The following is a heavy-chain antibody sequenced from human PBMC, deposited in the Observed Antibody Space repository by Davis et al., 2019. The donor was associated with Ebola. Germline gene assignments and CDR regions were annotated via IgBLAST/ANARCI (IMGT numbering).Heavy chain of an antibody. CDR3: ARWHYDSSGSYYLDY. J-gene: IGHJ4*02. V-gene: IGHV3-74*01. Sequence: HTGGSLRLSCAASGFTFSTYWMQWVRQAPGKGLVWVSHINSDGSSTRDADSVKGRFTISRDNAKNSLYLQMNSLRVEDTALYYCARWHYDSSGSYYLDYWGQGTLVTVSS. D-gene: IGHD3-22*01. CDR1: GFTFSTYW. CDR2: INSDGSST.